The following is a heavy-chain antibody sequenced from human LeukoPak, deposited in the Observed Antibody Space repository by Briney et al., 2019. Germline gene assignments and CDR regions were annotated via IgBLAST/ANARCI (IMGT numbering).Heavy chain of an antibody. V-gene: IGHV1-69*04. D-gene: IGHD2-2*01. J-gene: IGHJ6*02. CDR2: IIPILGIA. CDR3: ASRESCSSTSCYPAYYYYYYGMDV. Sequence: SVKVSCKASGGTFSSYAVSWVRQAPGQGLEWMGRIIPILGIANYAQKFQGRVTITADKSTSTAYMELSSLRSEDTAVYYCASRESCSSTSCYPAYYYYYYGMDVWGQGTTVTVSS. CDR1: GGTFSSYA.